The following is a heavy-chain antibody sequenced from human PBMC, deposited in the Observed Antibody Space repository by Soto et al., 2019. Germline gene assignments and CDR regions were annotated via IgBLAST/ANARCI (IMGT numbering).Heavy chain of an antibody. J-gene: IGHJ4*02. CDR1: GGSFSGYY. V-gene: IGHV4-34*01. D-gene: IGHD6-13*01. CDR2: INHSGST. Sequence: SETLSLTCAVYGGSFSGYYWSWIRQPPGKGLEWIGEINHSGSTNYNPSLKSRVTISVDTSKNQFSLKLSSVTAADTAVYYCARGTAPAAAAYDYWGQGTLVTVAS. CDR3: ARGTAPAAAAYDY.